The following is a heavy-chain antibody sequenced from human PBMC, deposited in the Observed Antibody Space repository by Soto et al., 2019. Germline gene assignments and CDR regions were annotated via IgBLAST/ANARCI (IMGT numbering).Heavy chain of an antibody. D-gene: IGHD6-19*01. CDR3: ARSDSGWYDYYYYGIDV. CDR1: GGSISSSNW. V-gene: IGHV4-4*02. Sequence: SETLSLTCAVSGGSISSSNWWSWVRQPPGKGLEWIGEIYHSGSTNYNPSLKSRVTISVDKSKNQFSLKLSSVTAADTAVYYCARSDSGWYDYYYYGIDVCRQVPTVPVSS. CDR2: IYHSGST. J-gene: IGHJ6*02.